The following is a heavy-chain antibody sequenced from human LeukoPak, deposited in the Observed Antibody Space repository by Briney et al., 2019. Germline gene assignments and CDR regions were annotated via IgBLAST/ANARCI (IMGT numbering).Heavy chain of an antibody. CDR3: AKDQHSTSLNYMDV. D-gene: IGHD6-6*01. V-gene: IGHV3-23*01. J-gene: IGHJ6*03. CDR1: GFIFSNYA. Sequence: PGGSLRLSCAASGFIFSNYAMNWVRQAPGKGLEWVSGISGSGATTYYGDSVKGRVTISRDNSKNTLYLQMTSLRAEDTAVYFCAKDQHSTSLNYMDVWGDGTTVTVSS. CDR2: ISGSGATT.